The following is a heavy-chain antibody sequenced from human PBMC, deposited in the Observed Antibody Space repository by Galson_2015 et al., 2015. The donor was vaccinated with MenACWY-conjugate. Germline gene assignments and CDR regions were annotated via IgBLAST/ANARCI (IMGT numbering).Heavy chain of an antibody. J-gene: IGHJ5*02. V-gene: IGHV4-61*07. CDR3: ARLPQPGSIFGWFDP. Sequence: GTSNYNPSLKSRVTISLDTSKNQVSLKLISVSAADTAAYYCARLPQPGSIFGWFDPWGQGTLVTVSS. D-gene: IGHD3-10*02. CDR2: GTS.